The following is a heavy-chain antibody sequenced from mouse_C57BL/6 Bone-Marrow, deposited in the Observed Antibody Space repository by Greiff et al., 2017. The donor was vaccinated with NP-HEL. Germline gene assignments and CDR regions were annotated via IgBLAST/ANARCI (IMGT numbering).Heavy chain of an antibody. CDR2: INPYNGGT. Sequence: VQLQQSGPVLVKPGASVKMSCKASGYTFTDYYMKWVKQSHGKSLEWIGVINPYNGGTSYNQKFKGKATLTVDKSSSTAYMELNSLTSEDSAVYYCARKSRSAWFAYWGQGTLVTVSA. V-gene: IGHV1-19*01. CDR3: ARKSRSAWFAY. CDR1: GYTFTDYY. J-gene: IGHJ3*01.